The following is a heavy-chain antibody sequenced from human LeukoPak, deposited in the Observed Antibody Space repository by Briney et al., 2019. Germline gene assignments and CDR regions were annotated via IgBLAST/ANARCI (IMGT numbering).Heavy chain of an antibody. Sequence: PGGSLRLSCAASGFTFSNYAMSWVRQAPGKGLEWVSAISGSGGNTFDADSVKGRFTISRDNAKNSLYLQMNSLRAEDTAVYYCAKSAKGNQFYYYYYMDVWGKGTTVTISS. CDR3: AKSAKGNQFYYYYYMDV. CDR2: ISGSGGNT. J-gene: IGHJ6*03. D-gene: IGHD4-23*01. V-gene: IGHV3-23*01. CDR1: GFTFSNYA.